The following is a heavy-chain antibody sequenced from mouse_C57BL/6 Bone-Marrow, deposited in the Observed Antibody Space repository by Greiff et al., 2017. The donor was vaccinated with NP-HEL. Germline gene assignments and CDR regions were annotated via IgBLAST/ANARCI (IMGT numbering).Heavy chain of an antibody. CDR3: ARTQGYGPWFAY. Sequence: QVQLKQSGPGLVQPSQSLSITCTVSGFSLTSYGVHWVRQSPGKGLEWLGVIWSGGSTDYNAACISRLSISKDNSKSQVFFKMNSLQADDTAIYYCARTQGYGPWFAYWGQGTLVTVSA. CDR1: GFSLTSYG. J-gene: IGHJ3*01. CDR2: IWSGGST. V-gene: IGHV2-2*01. D-gene: IGHD2-2*01.